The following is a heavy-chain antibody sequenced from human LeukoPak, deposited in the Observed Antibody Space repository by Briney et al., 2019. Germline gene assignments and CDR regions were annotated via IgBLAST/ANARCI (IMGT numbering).Heavy chain of an antibody. J-gene: IGHJ3*02. V-gene: IGHV4-59*01. D-gene: IGHD3-22*01. CDR2: IYYSGST. CDR3: ARDAAPYYYDSSGPLGAFDI. Sequence: SETLSLTCTVSGGSISSYYWSWIRQPPGKGLEWIGYIYYSGSTNYNPSLKSRVTISVDTSKNQFSLKLSSVTAADTAVYYCARDAAPYYYDSSGPLGAFDIWGQGTMVTVSS. CDR1: GGSISSYY.